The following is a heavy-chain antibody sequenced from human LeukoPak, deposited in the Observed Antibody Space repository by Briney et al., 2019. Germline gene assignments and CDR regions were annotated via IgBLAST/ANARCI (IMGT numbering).Heavy chain of an antibody. CDR3: ARVMPVVVRGVIDPRNYYYYMDV. J-gene: IGHJ6*03. CDR2: INWNGGST. CDR1: GFTFDDYG. Sequence: GGSLRLSCAASGFTFDDYGMSWVRHAPGKGVEWVSDINWNGGSTDYADSVKCRFTISRDNAKNSLYLQMNSLRAEDTALYYCARVMPVVVRGVIDPRNYYYYMDVWGKGTTVTVSS. V-gene: IGHV3-20*04. D-gene: IGHD3-10*01.